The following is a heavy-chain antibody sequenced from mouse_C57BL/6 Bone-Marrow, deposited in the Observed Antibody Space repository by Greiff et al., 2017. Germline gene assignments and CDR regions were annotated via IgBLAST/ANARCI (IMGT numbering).Heavy chain of an antibody. CDR3: ARLTHYDYPAWFAY. CDR1: GYTFTEYT. D-gene: IGHD2-4*01. CDR2: FYPGSGSI. J-gene: IGHJ3*01. V-gene: IGHV1-62-2*01. Sequence: QVQLQQSGAELVKPGASVKLSCKASGYTFTEYTIHWVKQRSGQGLEWIGWFYPGSGSIKYNQKFKGKATLTAEKSSSTAYMQLSSLTSEDSAVYVCARLTHYDYPAWFAYWGQGTLVTVSA.